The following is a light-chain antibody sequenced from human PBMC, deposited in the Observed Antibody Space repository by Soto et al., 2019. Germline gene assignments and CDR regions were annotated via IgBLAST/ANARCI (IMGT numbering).Light chain of an antibody. J-gene: IGKJ4*01. CDR3: QQYGSSPPSFLSVT. V-gene: IGKV3D-20*01. Sequence: EIVLTQSPATLSLSPGERATLSCGASQSVSSSYLAWYQQKPGLAPRLLIYDASSRATGIPDRFSGSGSGTDFTLTISRLEPEDVAVYYCQQYGSSPPSFLSVTFGGGTKVEIK. CDR1: QSVSSSY. CDR2: DAS.